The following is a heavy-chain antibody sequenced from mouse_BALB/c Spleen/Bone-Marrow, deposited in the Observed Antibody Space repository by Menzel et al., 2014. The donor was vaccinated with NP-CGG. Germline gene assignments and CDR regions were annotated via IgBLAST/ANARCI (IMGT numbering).Heavy chain of an antibody. J-gene: IGHJ3*01. CDR2: IYPGNVNT. D-gene: IGHD3-1*01. Sequence: QVQLQQSGPELVKPGASVRISCKASGYTFTNYYIHWVKQRPGQGLEWIGWIYPGNVNTKYNEKFKDKATLTADKSSSSDCMQFSRQTSENSAVYFCARFSSGYQAWFAYWGQGTLVTVSA. CDR1: GYTFTNYY. V-gene: IGHV1S56*01. CDR3: ARFSSGYQAWFAY.